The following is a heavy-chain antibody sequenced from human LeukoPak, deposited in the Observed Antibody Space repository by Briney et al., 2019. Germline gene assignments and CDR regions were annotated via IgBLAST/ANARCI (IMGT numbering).Heavy chain of an antibody. D-gene: IGHD3-9*01. Sequence: SETLSLTCTVSGGSISSYYWSWTRQPPGKGLEWIGYIYYSGSTNYNPSLMSRVTISVDTSKNQFSLKLSSVPAADTAVYYCARGVRFDWLSGWGQGTLVTVSS. CDR2: IYYSGST. CDR3: ARGVRFDWLSG. J-gene: IGHJ4*02. V-gene: IGHV4-59*01. CDR1: GGSISSYY.